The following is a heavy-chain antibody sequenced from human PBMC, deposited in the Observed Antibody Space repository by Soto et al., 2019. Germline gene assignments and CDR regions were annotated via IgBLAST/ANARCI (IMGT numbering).Heavy chain of an antibody. CDR2: IIPIFGTA. CDR3: ASVPSQEVATIRYYFDY. D-gene: IGHD5-12*01. J-gene: IGHJ4*02. CDR1: GGTFSSYA. V-gene: IGHV1-69*13. Sequence: ASVKVSCKASGGTFSSYAISWVRQAPGQGLEWMGGIIPIFGTANYAQKFQGRVTITADESTSTAYMELSSLRSEDTAVYYCASVPSQEVATIRYYFDYWGQGTLVTVSS.